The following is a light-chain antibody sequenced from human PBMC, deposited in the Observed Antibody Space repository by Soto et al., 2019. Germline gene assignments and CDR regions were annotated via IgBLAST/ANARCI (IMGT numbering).Light chain of an antibody. J-gene: IGLJ1*01. CDR2: DVS. CDR1: SSDVGGYNY. Sequence: QSVLTQPASVSGSPGQSITISCTGTSSDVGGYNYVSWYQSHPGEAPKLIIYDVSNRPSGVSDRFSGSKSGNTASLTISGLQAEDEADYYCCSYAGSSTFYVFGTGTKVTV. CDR3: CSYAGSSTFYV. V-gene: IGLV2-14*03.